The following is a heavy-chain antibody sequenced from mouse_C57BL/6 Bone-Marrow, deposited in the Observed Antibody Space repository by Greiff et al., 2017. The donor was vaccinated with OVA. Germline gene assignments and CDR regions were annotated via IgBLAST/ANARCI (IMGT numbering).Heavy chain of an antibody. CDR1: GFSLTSYG. CDR2: IWRGGST. CDR3: AKLTVVAPYYYAMDY. D-gene: IGHD1-1*01. V-gene: IGHV2-5*01. Sequence: QVQLQESGPGLVQPSQSLSITCTVSGFSLTSYGVHWVRQSPGKGLEWLGVIWRGGSTDYNAAFMSRLSITKDNSKSQVFFKMNSLQADDTAIYYCAKLTVVAPYYYAMDYWGQGTSVTVSS. J-gene: IGHJ4*01.